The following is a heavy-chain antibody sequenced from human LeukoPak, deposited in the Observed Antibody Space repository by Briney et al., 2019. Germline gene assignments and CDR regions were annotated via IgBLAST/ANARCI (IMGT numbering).Heavy chain of an antibody. Sequence: PGGSLRLSCAASGFTFSIYEMYWVRQVPGKGLEWVSYISSTGSTKYYADSVKGRFTISRDNAKNSLYLQMNSPRAEDTAVYYCATLTVASPFDYWGQGALVTVSS. CDR2: ISSTGSTK. CDR3: ATLTVASPFDY. J-gene: IGHJ4*02. V-gene: IGHV3-48*03. CDR1: GFTFSIYE. D-gene: IGHD5-12*01.